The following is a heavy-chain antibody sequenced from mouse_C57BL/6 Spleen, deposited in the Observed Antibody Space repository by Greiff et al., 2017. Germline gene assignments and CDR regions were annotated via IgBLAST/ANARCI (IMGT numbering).Heavy chain of an antibody. CDR1: GYTFTDYY. D-gene: IGHD2-3*01. Sequence: VQLKESGPVLVKPGASVKMSCKASGYTFTDYYMNWVKQSHGKSLEWIGVINPYNGGTSYNQKFKGKATLTVDKSSSTAYMELNSLTSEDSAVYYCECGDLYGGYYLFAYWGQGTLVTVSA. J-gene: IGHJ3*01. V-gene: IGHV1-19*01. CDR3: ECGDLYGGYYLFAY. CDR2: INPYNGGT.